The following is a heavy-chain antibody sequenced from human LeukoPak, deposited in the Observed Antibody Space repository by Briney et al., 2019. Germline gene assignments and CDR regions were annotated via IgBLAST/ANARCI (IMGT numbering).Heavy chain of an antibody. Sequence: GGSRRLSCAASGFTFSSYAMSWVRQAPGKGLEWVSAISGSGGSTYYADSVKGRFTISRDNSKNTLYLQMNSLRAEDTAVYYCAKSSRPRYYYDSSGYYKGFDYWGQGTLVTVSS. D-gene: IGHD3-22*01. CDR1: GFTFSSYA. CDR3: AKSSRPRYYYDSSGYYKGFDY. J-gene: IGHJ4*02. CDR2: ISGSGGST. V-gene: IGHV3-23*01.